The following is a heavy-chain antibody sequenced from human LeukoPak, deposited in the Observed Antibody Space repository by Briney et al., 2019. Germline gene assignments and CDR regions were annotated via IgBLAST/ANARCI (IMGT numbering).Heavy chain of an antibody. CDR1: GYSFTSYW. J-gene: IGHJ6*02. CDR2: IYPGDSDT. D-gene: IGHD2-21*02. Sequence: GESLKISCKGSGYSFTSYWIGWVRQMPGKGLEWMGIIYPGDSDTRYSPSFQGQVTISADKPISTAYLQWSSLKASDTAMYYCARPQYCGGDCYYYYGMDVWGQGTTVTVSS. CDR3: ARPQYCGGDCYYYYGMDV. V-gene: IGHV5-51*01.